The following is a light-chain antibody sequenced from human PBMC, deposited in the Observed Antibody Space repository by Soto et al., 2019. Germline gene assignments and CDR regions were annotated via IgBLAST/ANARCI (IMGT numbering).Light chain of an antibody. CDR3: CSYAGSSTLV. J-gene: IGLJ1*01. CDR1: SSDVGSYNL. V-gene: IGLV2-23*02. Sequence: QSALTQPASVSGSPGQSITISCTGTSSDVGSYNLVSWYQHHPGKAPKLMIYEVSKRPSGVSNRFSGSKSGNMASLTISGLQAEDEADYYCCSYAGSSTLVFGTGTKVTVL. CDR2: EVS.